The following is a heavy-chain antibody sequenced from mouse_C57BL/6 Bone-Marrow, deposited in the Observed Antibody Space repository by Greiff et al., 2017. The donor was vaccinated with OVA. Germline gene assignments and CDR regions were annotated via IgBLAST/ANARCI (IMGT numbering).Heavy chain of an antibody. V-gene: IGHV1-81*01. Sequence: VKLMESGAELARPGASVKLSCKASGYTFTSYGISWVKQRTGQGLEWIGEIYPRSGNTYYNEKFKGKATLTADKSSSTAYMELRSLTSEDSAVYFCARYYGSSYLWYAMYYWGQGTSVTVSS. D-gene: IGHD1-1*01. CDR2: IYPRSGNT. CDR1: GYTFTSYG. J-gene: IGHJ4*01. CDR3: ARYYGSSYLWYAMYY.